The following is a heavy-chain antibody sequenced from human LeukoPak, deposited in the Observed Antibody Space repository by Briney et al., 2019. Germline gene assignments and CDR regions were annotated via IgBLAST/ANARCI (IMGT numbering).Heavy chain of an antibody. V-gene: IGHV4-34*01. CDR1: GGSFSDYY. J-gene: IGHJ4*02. Sequence: PSETLSLTCAVYGGSFSDYYWSWIRQPPGKGLEWIGEINHSGSTNYNPSLKSRVTISVDTSKNHFSLKLRFMTAADTAVYYCARRGPNYDYVWGSYRHGRFDYWGQGTLVTVSS. CDR2: INHSGST. CDR3: ARRGPNYDYVWGSYRHGRFDY. D-gene: IGHD3-16*02.